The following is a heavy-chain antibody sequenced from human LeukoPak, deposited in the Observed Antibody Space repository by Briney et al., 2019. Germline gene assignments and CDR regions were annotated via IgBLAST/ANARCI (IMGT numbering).Heavy chain of an antibody. CDR2: TSAYNGNT. CDR1: GYTCTSYG. V-gene: IGHV1-18*01. Sequence: ASVRVSCKASGYTCTSYGISWVRQATGQGLEWMGWTSAYNGNTNYAQKLQGRVTMTADTSTSTAYMELRSLRSDDTAVYYCARDGGYSYGYGFDYWGQGTLVTVSS. CDR3: ARDGGYSYGYGFDY. D-gene: IGHD5-18*01. J-gene: IGHJ4*02.